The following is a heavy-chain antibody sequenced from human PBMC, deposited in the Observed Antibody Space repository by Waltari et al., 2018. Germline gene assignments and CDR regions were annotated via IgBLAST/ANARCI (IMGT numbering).Heavy chain of an antibody. J-gene: IGHJ5*02. CDR1: GFTFSSYG. V-gene: IGHV3-30*02. Sequence: QVQLVESGGGVVQPGGSLRLSCAASGFTFSSYGMHWVRQAPGKGWGWVELLRYDGSNKDYADSVKGRFTISRDNSKNTLYLQMNSRRAEDTAVYYCAKDTGDAGWFDPWGQGTLVTVSS. D-gene: IGHD3-10*01. CDR2: LRYDGSNK. CDR3: AKDTGDAGWFDP.